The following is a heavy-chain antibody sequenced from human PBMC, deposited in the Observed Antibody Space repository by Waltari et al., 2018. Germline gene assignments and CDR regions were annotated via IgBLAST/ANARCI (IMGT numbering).Heavy chain of an antibody. CDR3: VRDAFGNTIGGVFDY. J-gene: IGHJ4*02. CDR1: GFMFVASA. V-gene: IGHV3-9*01. Sequence: EVQLVESGGGLVQPGKSLRLSCVASGFMFVASAMHWVRQVPGKGLELLSGIRWNSNNILYADSVKGRFTISRDNADNSLYLLMNNLRAEDTALYYCVRDAFGNTIGGVFDYWGQGTLLTVSS. D-gene: IGHD3-3*01. CDR2: IRWNSNNI.